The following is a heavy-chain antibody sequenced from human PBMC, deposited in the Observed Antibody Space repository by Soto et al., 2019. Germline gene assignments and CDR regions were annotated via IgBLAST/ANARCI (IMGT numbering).Heavy chain of an antibody. V-gene: IGHV3-15*02. D-gene: IGHD1-20*01. CDR1: GFTFSNAW. CDR3: ATKRTGITSIGPFY. Sequence: EVQLVESGGALVKPGGSLRISCAASGFTFSNAWMSWVRQAPGKGLEWVGRIKSKTDGGTTDYAAAVEGRFTISREDSKNTVYLQMDSLKTEDTSVYYCATKRTGITSIGPFYWGQGTLVTVS. J-gene: IGHJ4*02. CDR2: IKSKTDGGTT.